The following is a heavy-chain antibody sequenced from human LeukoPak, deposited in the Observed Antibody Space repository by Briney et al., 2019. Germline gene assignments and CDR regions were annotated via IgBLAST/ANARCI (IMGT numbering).Heavy chain of an antibody. CDR2: IIPIFGTA. CDR3: ARSIVGATVYFDY. Sequence: SVKVSCKASGGTFSSYAVSWVRQAPGQGREWMGGIIPIFGTANYAQKFQGRVTITTDESTSTAYMELSSLRSEDTAVYYCARSIVGATVYFDYWGQGTLVTVSS. D-gene: IGHD1-26*01. V-gene: IGHV1-69*05. CDR1: GGTFSSYA. J-gene: IGHJ4*02.